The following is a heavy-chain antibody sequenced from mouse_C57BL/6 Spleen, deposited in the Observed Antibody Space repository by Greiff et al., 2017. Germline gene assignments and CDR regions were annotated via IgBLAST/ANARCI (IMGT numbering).Heavy chain of an antibody. V-gene: IGHV1-76*01. J-gene: IGHJ4*01. CDR3: ARKKVDYAMDY. D-gene: IGHD1-1*01. CDR1: GYTFTDYY. Sequence: QVQLQQSGAELVRPGASVKLSCKASGYTFTDYYINWVKQRPGQGLEWIARIYPGSGNTYYNEKFKGKATLTAEKSSSTAYMQLSSLTSEDSAVYFCARKKVDYAMDYWGQGTSVTVSS. CDR2: IYPGSGNT.